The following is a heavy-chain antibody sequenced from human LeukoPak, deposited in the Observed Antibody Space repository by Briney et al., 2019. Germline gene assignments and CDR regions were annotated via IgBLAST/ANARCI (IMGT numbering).Heavy chain of an antibody. V-gene: IGHV4-59*01. CDR3: ARGYSSGLYFDY. Sequence: PSETLSLTRTVSGGSISSYYWSWVRQPPGKGLEWIGFIYYSGSTNYNPSLKSRVTISVDTSKNQFSLKLSSVTAADTAVYYCARGYSSGLYFDYWGQGTLVTVSS. J-gene: IGHJ4*02. CDR2: IYYSGST. D-gene: IGHD6-19*01. CDR1: GGSISSYY.